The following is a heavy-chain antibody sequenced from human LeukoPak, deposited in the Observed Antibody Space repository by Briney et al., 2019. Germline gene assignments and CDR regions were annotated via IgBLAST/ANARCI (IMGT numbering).Heavy chain of an antibody. V-gene: IGHV3-7*01. CDR2: IKQDGSEK. D-gene: IGHD4-17*01. CDR1: GFTFSSYW. CDR3: ARDRVDYGDGRNWFDP. J-gene: IGHJ5*02. Sequence: GGSLRLSCAASGFTFSSYWMSWVRQAPGKGLEWVANIKQDGSEKYYADSVKGRFTISRDNSKNTLYLQMSSLRAEDTAVYYCARDRVDYGDGRNWFDPWGQGTLVTVSS.